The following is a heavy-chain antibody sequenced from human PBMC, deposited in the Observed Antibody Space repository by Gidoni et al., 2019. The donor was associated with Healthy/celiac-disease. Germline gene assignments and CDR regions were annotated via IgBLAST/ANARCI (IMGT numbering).Heavy chain of an antibody. CDR2: IYYSGST. V-gene: IGHV4-39*01. Sequence: QLQLPESGPGVLKPSEHPAPTRTLSGGSTSVSRYYWGWIRQPPGKGLEWIGSIYYSGSTYYNPSLKSRVTISVDTSKNQFSLKLSSVTAADTAVYYCARHLPSYSSGGGYFDLWGRGTLVTVSS. CDR1: GGSTSVSRYY. CDR3: ARHLPSYSSGGGYFDL. J-gene: IGHJ2*01. D-gene: IGHD6-19*01.